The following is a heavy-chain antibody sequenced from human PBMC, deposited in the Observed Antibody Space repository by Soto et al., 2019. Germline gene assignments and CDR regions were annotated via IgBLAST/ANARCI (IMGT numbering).Heavy chain of an antibody. Sequence: QVQLQESGPGLVKPSETLSLMFTVSGGSITDRYYWGWIRQPPGKGLEWIGYMYYTGSTKYNPPLKSRVTMSADMSKNRVSLKLSSVTAADTAVYYCARRATVTKNDAFDVWGQGTMVTVSS. CDR2: MYYTGST. J-gene: IGHJ3*01. CDR1: GGSITDRYY. D-gene: IGHD4-17*01. V-gene: IGHV4-59*08. CDR3: ARRATVTKNDAFDV.